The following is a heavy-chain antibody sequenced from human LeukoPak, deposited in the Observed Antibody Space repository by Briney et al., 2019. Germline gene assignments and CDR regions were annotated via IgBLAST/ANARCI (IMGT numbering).Heavy chain of an antibody. CDR2: ISADITNT. J-gene: IGHJ4*02. V-gene: IGHV1-3*01. D-gene: IGHD3-9*01. CDR1: GYTFTSYA. Sequence: ASVKVSCKASGYTFTSYAMHWVRQAPGQRLEWMGWISADITNTEYSQKFQGRVTITKDTSASTAYMELSSLRSEDTAVYYCATRYYDILTGYKHSFDYWGQGTLVTVSS. CDR3: ATRYYDILTGYKHSFDY.